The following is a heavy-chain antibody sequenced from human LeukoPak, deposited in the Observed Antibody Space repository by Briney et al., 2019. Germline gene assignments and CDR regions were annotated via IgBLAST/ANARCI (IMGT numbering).Heavy chain of an antibody. CDR1: EFSFGSYA. Sequence: GGSLRLSCAASEFSFGSYAMSWVRQAPGKGLQWVSGISGSGDSAYYADSVNGRFTISRDNSKNTLYLQMISLRAEDTAVYYCAKGGGSYFRRVTYYYYYTDVWGKGTTITVSS. CDR3: AKGGGSYFRRVTYYYYYTDV. V-gene: IGHV3-23*01. J-gene: IGHJ6*03. CDR2: ISGSGDSA. D-gene: IGHD1-26*01.